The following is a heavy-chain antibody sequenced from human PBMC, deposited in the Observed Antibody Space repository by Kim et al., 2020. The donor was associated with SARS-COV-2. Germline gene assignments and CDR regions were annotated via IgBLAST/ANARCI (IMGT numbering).Heavy chain of an antibody. J-gene: IGHJ4*02. CDR2: T. V-gene: IGHV3-66*01. Sequence: TYYADSVKGRFTISRDNSKKTLYLQMNSLRAEDTAVYYCARYDILTGLDYWGQGTLVTVSS. D-gene: IGHD3-9*01. CDR3: ARYDILTGLDY.